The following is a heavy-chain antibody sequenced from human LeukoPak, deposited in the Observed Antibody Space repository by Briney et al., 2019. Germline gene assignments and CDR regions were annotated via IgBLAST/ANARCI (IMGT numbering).Heavy chain of an antibody. CDR1: GFTFDDYG. Sequence: GGSLRLSCAASGFTFDDYGLSWVRQAPGKGLECVSTINWNGGSTGYADSVKGRFTISRDNSKNTVYLQMNSLRGEDTAVYYCARGRNVDTSMVNDYWGQGTLVTVSS. CDR3: ARGRNVDTSMVNDY. CDR2: INWNGGST. J-gene: IGHJ4*02. V-gene: IGHV3-20*04. D-gene: IGHD5-18*01.